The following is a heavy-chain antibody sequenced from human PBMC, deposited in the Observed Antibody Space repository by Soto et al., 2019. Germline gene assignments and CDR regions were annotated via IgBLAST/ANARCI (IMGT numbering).Heavy chain of an antibody. J-gene: IGHJ4*02. CDR2: ISAYNGNT. D-gene: IGHD3-22*01. V-gene: IGHV1-18*01. Sequence: ASVKVSCKASGYTFTSYGISWVRQAPGQGLEWMGWISAYNGNTNYAQKLQGRVTMTTDTSTSTAYMELRSLRSDDTAVYYCARDAKTYYYDSSGYPNRDYWGQGTLVTVSS. CDR1: GYTFTSYG. CDR3: ARDAKTYYYDSSGYPNRDY.